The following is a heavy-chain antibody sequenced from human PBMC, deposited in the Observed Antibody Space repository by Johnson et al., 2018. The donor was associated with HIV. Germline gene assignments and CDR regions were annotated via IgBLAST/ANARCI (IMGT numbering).Heavy chain of an antibody. CDR1: GFTFSSYA. J-gene: IGHJ3*02. CDR2: ISDDGNTK. V-gene: IGHV3-30-3*01. Sequence: QVQLVESGGGVVQPGRSLRLSCAASGFTFSSYAMHWVRQAPGKGLEWVAVISDDGNTKYYADSVKGRFIISRDNSKNTLYLQMNRLRTDDTTVYYCARDRFHPHAFDIWGQGTMVTVSS. D-gene: IGHD3-10*01. CDR3: ARDRFHPHAFDI.